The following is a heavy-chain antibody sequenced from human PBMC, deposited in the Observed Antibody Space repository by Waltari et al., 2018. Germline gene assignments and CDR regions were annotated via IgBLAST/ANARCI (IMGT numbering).Heavy chain of an antibody. CDR2: IYHNGST. CDR1: GGALRRTNW. J-gene: IGHJ4*02. CDR3: ARDAIRAALDH. V-gene: IGHV4-4*02. Sequence: QVQLQESGPGLVKPSGTLSLTCGVSGGALRRTNWWSWVRRPPGRGLEWIGEIYHNGSTSYNPSLGRRVTVSVDKSKNQFSLKVTSVTAADTAVYYCARDAIRAALDHWGPGILVTVSS. D-gene: IGHD6-25*01.